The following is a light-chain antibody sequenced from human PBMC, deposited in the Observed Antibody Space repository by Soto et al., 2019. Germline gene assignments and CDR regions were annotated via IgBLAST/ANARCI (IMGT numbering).Light chain of an antibody. CDR2: DAS. V-gene: IGKV3-20*01. CDR3: QQYDSSPRT. CDR1: QSVYNY. Sequence: EIVLTQSPGTLSLSPGERATLSCRASQSVYNYLAWYQQKPGQAPRLLIYDASDRATGLPARFSGSGSGTDFTLTINRLEPEDFAVYYCQQYDSSPRTFGQGTKVDIK. J-gene: IGKJ1*01.